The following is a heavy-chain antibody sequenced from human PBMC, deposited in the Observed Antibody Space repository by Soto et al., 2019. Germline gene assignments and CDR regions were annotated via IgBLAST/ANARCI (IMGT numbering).Heavy chain of an antibody. V-gene: IGHV4-39*01. J-gene: IGHJ5*02. Sequence: SETLSLTCTVSGGSISSSYYWGWIRQPPGKGLEWIGSIYYSGSTYYNPSLKSRVTISVDTSKNQFSLKLSSVTAADTAVYYCARHDFWSGYYDRNWFDPWGQGTLVTVSS. CDR3: ARHDFWSGYYDRNWFDP. CDR2: IYYSGST. CDR1: GGSISSSYY. D-gene: IGHD3-3*01.